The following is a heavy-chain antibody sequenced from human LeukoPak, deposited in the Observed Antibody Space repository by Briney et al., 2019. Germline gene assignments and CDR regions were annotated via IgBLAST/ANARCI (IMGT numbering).Heavy chain of an antibody. Sequence: PGGSLRLSCAASGFTFRDYYMIWIRQAPGKGLEWVSTISGSDDSTYYADSVRGRFTISRDNSKNTLYLQMNSLRAEDTAVYYCAKSRSGGGSCYNYWGQGTLVTVSS. CDR1: GFTFRDYY. CDR3: AKSRSGGGSCYNY. V-gene: IGHV3-23*01. CDR2: ISGSDDST. J-gene: IGHJ4*02. D-gene: IGHD2-15*01.